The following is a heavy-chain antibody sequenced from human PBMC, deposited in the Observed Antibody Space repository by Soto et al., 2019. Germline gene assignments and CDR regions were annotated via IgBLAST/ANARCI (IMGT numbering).Heavy chain of an antibody. CDR2: ISGSGGST. Sequence: EVQLLESGGGLVQPGGSLRLSCAASGCTFSSYAMSWVRQAPGKGLEWVSAISGSGGSTYYADSVKGRFTISRDNSKNTLYLQMNSLRAEDTAVYYCAKDPSGGSSVNWFDPWGQGTLVTVSS. CDR1: GCTFSSYA. V-gene: IGHV3-23*01. CDR3: AKDPSGGSSVNWFDP. J-gene: IGHJ5*02. D-gene: IGHD6-6*01.